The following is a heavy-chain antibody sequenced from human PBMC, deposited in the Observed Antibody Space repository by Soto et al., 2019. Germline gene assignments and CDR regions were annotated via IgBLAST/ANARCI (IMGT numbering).Heavy chain of an antibody. D-gene: IGHD2-15*01. CDR2: ISSSGSTI. J-gene: IGHJ4*02. CDR1: RFTFNDCY. Sequence: GGSLRLSCAASRFTFNDCYMSWIRQAPGKGLEWVSYISSSGSTIYYADSVKGRFTISRDNAKNSLYLQMNSLRAEDTAVYYCARDAGQVATYDYWGQGTLVTVSS. CDR3: ARDAGQVATYDY. V-gene: IGHV3-11*01.